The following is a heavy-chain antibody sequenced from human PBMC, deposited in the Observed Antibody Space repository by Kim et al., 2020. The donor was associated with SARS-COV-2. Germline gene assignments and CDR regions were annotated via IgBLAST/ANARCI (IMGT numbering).Heavy chain of an antibody. CDR1: GGSFSGYY. V-gene: IGHV4-34*01. D-gene: IGHD2-15*01. Sequence: SETLSLTCAVYGGSFSGYYWSWIRQPPGKGLEWIGEINHSGSTNYNPSLKSRVTISVDTSKNQFSLKLSSVTAADTAVYYCARGPPYCSGGSCYSNWFDPWGQGTLVTVSS. CDR2: INHSGST. CDR3: ARGPPYCSGGSCYSNWFDP. J-gene: IGHJ5*02.